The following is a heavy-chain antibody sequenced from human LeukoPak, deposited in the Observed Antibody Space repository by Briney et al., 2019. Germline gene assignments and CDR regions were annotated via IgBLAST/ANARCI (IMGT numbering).Heavy chain of an antibody. CDR3: VGQLLRAV. CDR1: GFPFSGYY. J-gene: IGHJ6*03. CDR2: IKGDGSVQ. Sequence: PGGSLRLSCTASGFPFSGYYISWVRQAPGTGLEWLANIKGDGSVQDYVDSVKGRFTISTDNAKNSLYLQMNNLRVDDTAVYYCVGQLLRAVWGKGTTVTVSS. V-gene: IGHV3-7*01. D-gene: IGHD2-2*01.